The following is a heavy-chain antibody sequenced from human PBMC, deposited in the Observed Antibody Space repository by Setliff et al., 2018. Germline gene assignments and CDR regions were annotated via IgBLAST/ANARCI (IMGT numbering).Heavy chain of an antibody. CDR2: INPNSGGR. V-gene: IGHV1-2*02. D-gene: IGHD3-9*01. J-gene: IGHJ3*01. Sequence: ASVKVSCKASGYIFRDYYIHWVRQAPGQSLEWMGWINPNSGGREYAEAFQGRVTLTGDTSIRTAFMELSGLTTDDTAVYYCAGPFDVGPYPRPIDGLDLWGQGTRVTVSS. CDR1: GYIFRDYY. CDR3: AGPFDVGPYPRPIDGLDL.